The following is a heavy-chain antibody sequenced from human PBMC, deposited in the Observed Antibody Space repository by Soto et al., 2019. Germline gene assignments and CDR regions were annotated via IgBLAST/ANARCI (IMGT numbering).Heavy chain of an antibody. J-gene: IGHJ6*02. CDR3: ARVWARTVTTRNYFYGIDV. CDR2: ISGSGDGT. V-gene: IGHV3-23*01. CDR1: GFTFYSYA. Sequence: GGSLRLSCAASGFTFYSYAMTWVRQAPGKALEWVSTISGSGDGTYYADSVKGRFSISRDNYKNTVSLQMNSLRAENTAVYFCARVWARTVTTRNYFYGIDVWGRGTTVTVSS. D-gene: IGHD4-17*01.